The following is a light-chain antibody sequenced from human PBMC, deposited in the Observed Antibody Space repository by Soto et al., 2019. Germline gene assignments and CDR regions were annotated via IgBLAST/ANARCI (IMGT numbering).Light chain of an antibody. J-gene: IGKJ2*01. CDR2: DAS. V-gene: IGKV3-11*01. Sequence: EIVLTQSPATLSLSPGERATLSCRARQSVSSYLAWYQQKPGQAPRLLIYDASNRATGIPARFSGSGSGTDFTLTISSLEPEDFAVYYCQQRSNWGYTFGQGTKLEIQ. CDR1: QSVSSY. CDR3: QQRSNWGYT.